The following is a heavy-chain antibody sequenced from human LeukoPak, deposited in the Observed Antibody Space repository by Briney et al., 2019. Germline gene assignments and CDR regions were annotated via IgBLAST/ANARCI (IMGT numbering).Heavy chain of an antibody. CDR2: MNPNSGNT. J-gene: IGHJ6*03. D-gene: IGHD4-17*01. V-gene: IGHV1-8*03. CDR3: ARDGTVTTGDYYYYYYMDV. Sequence: ASVKVSCKASGYTFTSYDINWVRQATGQGLEWMGWMNPNSGNTGYAQKFQGRVTITRNTSISTAYMELSSLRSEDTAVYYCARDGTVTTGDYYYYYYMDVWGKGTTVTISS. CDR1: GYTFTSYD.